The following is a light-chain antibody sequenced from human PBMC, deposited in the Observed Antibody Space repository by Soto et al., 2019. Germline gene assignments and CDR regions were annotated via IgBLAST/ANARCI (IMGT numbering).Light chain of an antibody. CDR1: QSINNY. J-gene: IGKJ4*01. V-gene: IGKV1-39*01. CDR3: QQSYSSWLT. CDR2: AAS. Sequence: DVHLAQSPSSLSAAVGDRVTITCRARQSINNYLNWYQQKPGEAPKLLVYAASTLQDGVPSRFSGSGSGTDVTLTISRLQPEDFAVYYCQQSYSSWLTFGGGTKVEI.